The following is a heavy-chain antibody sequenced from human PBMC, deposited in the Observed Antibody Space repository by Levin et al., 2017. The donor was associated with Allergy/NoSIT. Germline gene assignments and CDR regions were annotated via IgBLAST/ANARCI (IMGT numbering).Heavy chain of an antibody. D-gene: IGHD3-22*01. CDR1: GFSLSRYG. CDR3: AKPMGEYYYERGSMDV. CDR2: ISYDGSEK. J-gene: IGHJ6*02. Sequence: PGGSLRLSCAGSGFSLSRYGMYWVRQAPGKGLEWVALISYDGSEKYYVDSVKGRFTISRDNSNNTLDLQMNSLRAEDTAVYYCAKPMGEYYYERGSMDVWGQGTTVTVSS. V-gene: IGHV3-30*18.